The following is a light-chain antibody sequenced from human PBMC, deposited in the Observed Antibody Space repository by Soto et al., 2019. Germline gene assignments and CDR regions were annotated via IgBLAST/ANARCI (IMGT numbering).Light chain of an antibody. J-gene: IGLJ2*01. Sequence: QSALTQPPSVSGSPGQSVTISCTGTSSDVGSYNRVSWYQQPPGTVPKLMIYEVSNRPSGVPDRFSGSKSGNTASLTISGLQAEDEADYYCSSYTSTAIVVFGGGTQLTVL. CDR3: SSYTSTAIVV. CDR1: SSDVGSYNR. CDR2: EVS. V-gene: IGLV2-18*02.